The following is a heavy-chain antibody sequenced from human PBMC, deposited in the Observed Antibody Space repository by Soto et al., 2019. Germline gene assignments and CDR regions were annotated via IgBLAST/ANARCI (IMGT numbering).Heavy chain of an antibody. Sequence: SQTLSLTCAISGDSVSSNSATWNWIRQSPSRGLEWLGRTYYGSKWYNDYAVSVKSRITINPDTSENQLSLQLSSVTPEDTAVYYCARGSPRYFDLWGRGTLVTVSS. CDR1: GDSVSSNSAT. V-gene: IGHV6-1*01. CDR3: ARGSPRYFDL. CDR2: TYYGSKWYN. J-gene: IGHJ2*01.